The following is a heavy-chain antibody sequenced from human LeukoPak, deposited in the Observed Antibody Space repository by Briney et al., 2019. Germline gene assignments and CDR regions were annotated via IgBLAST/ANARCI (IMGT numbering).Heavy chain of an antibody. CDR2: IGTAGDT. D-gene: IGHD1-26*01. J-gene: IGHJ4*02. CDR3: ARQKASHGNFDY. V-gene: IGHV3-13*01. CDR1: GFTFSNHA. Sequence: GGSLRLSCAAYGFTFSNHAMHWVRQATGKGLEWVSAIGTAGDTFYPGSAKGRFTISRENAKNSLFLQMNSLRAEDTAVYYCARQKASHGNFDYWGQGTLVTVSS.